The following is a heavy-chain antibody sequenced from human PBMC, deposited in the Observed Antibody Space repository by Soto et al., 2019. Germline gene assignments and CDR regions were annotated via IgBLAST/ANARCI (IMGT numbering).Heavy chain of an antibody. J-gene: IGHJ4*02. D-gene: IGHD3-22*01. CDR3: VRETYFSESSGYTRCFDF. CDR2: SRNQANGYST. CDR1: GFTLSDHY. V-gene: IGHV3-72*01. Sequence: GGSLRLSCSVSGFTLSDHYIDWVRQAPGKGLEWVGRSRNQANGYSTVYAASVKGRFTTSRDDSKNLVFLQMESLRTEDTAVYYCVRETYFSESSGYTRCFDFWGQGALVTVSS.